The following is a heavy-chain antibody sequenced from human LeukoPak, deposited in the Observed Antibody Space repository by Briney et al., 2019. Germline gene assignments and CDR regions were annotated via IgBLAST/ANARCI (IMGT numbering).Heavy chain of an antibody. D-gene: IGHD3-22*01. CDR1: GYTFTGYY. Sequence: ASVKVSCKASGYTFTGYYMHWVRQAPGQGLEWMGWINPNSGGTNYAQKFQGRVTMTRDTSISTAYMELSRLRSDDTAVYYCARVVRDSSGYPFDYWGRGTLVTVSS. CDR2: INPNSGGT. J-gene: IGHJ4*02. V-gene: IGHV1-2*02. CDR3: ARVVRDSSGYPFDY.